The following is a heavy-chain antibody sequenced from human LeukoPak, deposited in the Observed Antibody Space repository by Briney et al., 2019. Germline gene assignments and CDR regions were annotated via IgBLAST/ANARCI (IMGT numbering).Heavy chain of an antibody. CDR2: MHPNSGNT. Sequence: ASVKVSCKASGYTFTSYEIYWVRQATGQGLEWMGWMHPNSGNTVYAQKLQGRVTMTRNPSISTAYMELSTLRSEDTAVYYCTRGVFWTSRAGMDVWGQGTTVTVSS. V-gene: IGHV1-8*01. D-gene: IGHD3/OR15-3a*01. J-gene: IGHJ6*02. CDR1: GYTFTSYE. CDR3: TRGVFWTSRAGMDV.